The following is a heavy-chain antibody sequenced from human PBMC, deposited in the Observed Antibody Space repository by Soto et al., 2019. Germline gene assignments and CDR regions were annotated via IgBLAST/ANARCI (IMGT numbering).Heavy chain of an antibody. CDR3: AKGLRFLEWLPSDGMDV. D-gene: IGHD3-3*01. CDR1: GFTFSSYA. CDR2: ISGSGGST. J-gene: IGHJ6*02. Sequence: SLRLSCAASGFTFSSYAMSWVRQAPGKGLEWVSAISGSGGSTYYADSVKGRFTISRDNSKNTLYLQMNSLRAEDTAVYYCAKGLRFLEWLPSDGMDVWGQGTTVTVSS. V-gene: IGHV3-23*01.